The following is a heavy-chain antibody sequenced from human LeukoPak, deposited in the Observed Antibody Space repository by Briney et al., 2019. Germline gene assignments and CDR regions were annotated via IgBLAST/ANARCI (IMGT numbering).Heavy chain of an antibody. Sequence: GGSLRLSCAASGFTFSSYGMHWVRQAPGKGLEWVAVISYDGSNKYYADSVKGRFTISRDNAKNSLYLQMDSLRAEDTAVYYCASLPTAASYMDVWGKGTTVTVSS. J-gene: IGHJ6*03. D-gene: IGHD6-25*01. CDR3: ASLPTAASYMDV. CDR2: ISYDGSNK. V-gene: IGHV3-30*03. CDR1: GFTFSSYG.